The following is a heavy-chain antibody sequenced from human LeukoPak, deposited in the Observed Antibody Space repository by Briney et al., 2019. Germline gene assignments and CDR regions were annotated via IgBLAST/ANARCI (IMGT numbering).Heavy chain of an antibody. CDR2: IYYSGST. D-gene: IGHD5-24*01. J-gene: IGHJ3*02. Sequence: SETLSLTCTVSGGSISSYYWSWIRQPPGKGLEWIGCIYYSGSTNYNPSLKSRVTISVDTSKNQFSLKLSSVTAADTAVYYCARDRKMATIPGYDAFDIWGQGTMVTVSS. V-gene: IGHV4-59*01. CDR1: GGSISSYY. CDR3: ARDRKMATIPGYDAFDI.